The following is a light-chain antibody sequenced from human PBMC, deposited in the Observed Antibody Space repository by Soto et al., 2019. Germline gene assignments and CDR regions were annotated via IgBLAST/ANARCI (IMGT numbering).Light chain of an antibody. V-gene: IGLV2-14*01. CDR1: SSDVGYDNY. CDR3: TSHTASSTWV. Sequence: QSVLTQPASVSGSPGQSITISCTGTSSDVGYDNYVSWFQQHPGKAHTLMIYEVSRRPSGVSNRFSCSKSANTASLTISGLQAEDEADYYCTSHTASSTWVFGGGTKLTVL. J-gene: IGLJ3*02. CDR2: EVS.